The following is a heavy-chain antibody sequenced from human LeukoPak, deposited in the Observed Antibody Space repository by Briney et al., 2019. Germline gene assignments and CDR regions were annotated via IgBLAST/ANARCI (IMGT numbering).Heavy chain of an antibody. CDR1: GGSISSYG. D-gene: IGHD5-12*01. V-gene: IGHV4-59*12. CDR3: ARGGYSGYDPYYFDY. CDR2: IYYSGGT. J-gene: IGHJ4*02. Sequence: SETLSLTCTVSGGSISSYGWSWIRQPPGKGLEWIGYIYYSGGTNYNPSLKSRVTMSIDTSENQFSLKLNSVTAADTAVYYCARGGYSGYDPYYFDYWGQGTLVTVSS.